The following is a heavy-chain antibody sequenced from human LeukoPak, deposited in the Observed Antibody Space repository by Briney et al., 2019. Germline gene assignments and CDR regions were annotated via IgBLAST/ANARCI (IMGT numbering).Heavy chain of an antibody. D-gene: IGHD1-26*01. V-gene: IGHV1-2*06. CDR2: INPNGGGT. J-gene: IGHJ4*02. CDR1: GYTCTGYY. Sequence: ASVKVSCKASGYTCTGYYMHWVRQAPGQGLEWMGRINPNGGGTNYAQKFQGRVTMTRDTSISTAYMELSRLRSDDTAVYYCARVRSGSFFDYWGQGTLVTVSS. CDR3: ARVRSGSFFDY.